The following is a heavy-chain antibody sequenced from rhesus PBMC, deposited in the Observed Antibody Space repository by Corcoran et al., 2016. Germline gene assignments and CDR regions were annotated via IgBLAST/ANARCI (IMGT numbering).Heavy chain of an antibody. CDR1: GYSISSGYY. D-gene: IGHD6-31*01. CDR3: ARDTVAAAGTV. CDR2: ITFSGST. V-gene: IGHV4-122*02. J-gene: IGHJ4*01. Sequence: QVQLQESGPGLVKPSETLSLTCAVSGYSISSGYYWSWIRQPPGKGLEWIGYITFSGSTSYHPSLKSRVTISRDTSKNQFSLKLSSVTAADTAVYYCARDTVAAAGTVWGQGVLVTVSS.